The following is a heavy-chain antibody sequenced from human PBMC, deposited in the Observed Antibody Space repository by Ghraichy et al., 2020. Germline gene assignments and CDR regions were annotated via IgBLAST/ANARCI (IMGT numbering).Heavy chain of an antibody. D-gene: IGHD3-22*01. V-gene: IGHV4-34*01. Sequence: SETLSLTCAVYGGSFSGYYWSWIRQPPGKGLEWIGEINHSGSTNYNPSLKSRVTISVDTSKNQFSLKLSSVTAADTAVYYCARLSRAWVVVTAFDYWGQGTLVTVSS. CDR3: ARLSRAWVVVTAFDY. CDR2: INHSGST. J-gene: IGHJ4*02. CDR1: GGSFSGYY.